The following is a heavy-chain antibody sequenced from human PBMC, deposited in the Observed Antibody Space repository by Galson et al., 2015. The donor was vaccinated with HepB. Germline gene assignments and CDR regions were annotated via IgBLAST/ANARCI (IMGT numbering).Heavy chain of an antibody. CDR3: ARDKLSSPNVLYYYYYGMDV. V-gene: IGHV3-21*01. CDR1: GFTFSSYS. J-gene: IGHJ6*02. Sequence: SLRLSCAASGFTFSSYSMNWVRQAPGKGLEWVSSISSSSSYIYYADSVKGRFTISRDNAKNSLYLQMNSLRAEDTAVYYCARDKLSSPNVLYYYYYGMDVWGQGTTVTVSS. D-gene: IGHD6-13*01. CDR2: ISSSSSYI.